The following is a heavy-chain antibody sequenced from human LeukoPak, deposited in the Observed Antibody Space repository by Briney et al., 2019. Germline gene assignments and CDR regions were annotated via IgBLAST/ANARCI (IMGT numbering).Heavy chain of an antibody. CDR3: ARAPITGPFYFDY. J-gene: IGHJ4*02. CDR2: INWSGGST. V-gene: IGHV3-20*04. CDR1: GFAFDEHG. Sequence: GGSLRLSCTASGFAFDEHGMSWVRQVPGKGLEWVSGINWSGGSTGYADPLRGRFTISRDNAKNSLYLQMDSLRAEDTALYYCARAPITGPFYFDYWGQGTLVTVSS. D-gene: IGHD1-14*01.